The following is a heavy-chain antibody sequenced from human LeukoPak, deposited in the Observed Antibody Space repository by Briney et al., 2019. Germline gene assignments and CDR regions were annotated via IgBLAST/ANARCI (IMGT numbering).Heavy chain of an antibody. D-gene: IGHD3-22*01. CDR1: GDSISNYY. Sequence: PSETLSLTCTVSGDSISNYYWSWIRQPAGKGLEWIGRIYTSGSTNYNPSLKSRVTMSVDTSKNQFSPKLSSVTAADTAVYYCARVDYYDSSGERPDYWGQGTLVTVSS. V-gene: IGHV4-4*07. CDR2: IYTSGST. J-gene: IGHJ4*02. CDR3: ARVDYYDSSGERPDY.